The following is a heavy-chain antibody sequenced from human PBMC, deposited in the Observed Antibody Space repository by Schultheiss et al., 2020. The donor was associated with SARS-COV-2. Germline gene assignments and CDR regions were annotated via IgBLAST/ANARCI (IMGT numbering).Heavy chain of an antibody. J-gene: IGHJ3*02. CDR1: GFTFSSYG. V-gene: IGHV3-33*01. D-gene: IGHD1-7*01. CDR3: ASGGNWNCRAFDI. CDR2: IWYDGSNK. Sequence: GGSLRLSCAASGFTFSSYGMHWVRQAPGKGLEWVAVIWYDGSNKYYADSVKGRFTISRDNSKNSLYLQMNSLRAEDTAVYYCASGGNWNCRAFDIWGQGTMVTVSS.